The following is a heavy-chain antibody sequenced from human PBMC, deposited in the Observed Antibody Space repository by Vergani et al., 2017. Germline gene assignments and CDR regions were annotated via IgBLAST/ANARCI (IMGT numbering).Heavy chain of an antibody. CDR1: GGSMSGYY. CDR2: IYYSGST. CDR3: ARHLAYCGGDCYPYYYGMDV. J-gene: IGHJ6*02. D-gene: IGHD2-21*02. Sequence: QVRLQESGPGLVKPSETLSLTCSVSGGSMSGYYWGWIRQPPGKGLEWIGSIYYSGSTYYNPSLKSRVTISVDTSKNQFSLKLSSVTAADTAVYYCARHLAYCGGDCYPYYYGMDVWGQXP. V-gene: IGHV4-39*01.